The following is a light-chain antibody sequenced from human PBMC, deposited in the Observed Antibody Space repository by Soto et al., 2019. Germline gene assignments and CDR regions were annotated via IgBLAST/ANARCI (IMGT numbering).Light chain of an antibody. CDR3: AAWDDSLNGLV. CDR1: SSNIGSNI. Sequence: QSVLTQPPSASGTPGQRVTISCSGSSSNIGSNIVTWYQQLPGTAPRLVIYTNNQRPSGVPDRFSGSKSGTSASLAISGLQSEDEADYYCAAWDDSLNGLVFGTGTKVTVL. J-gene: IGLJ1*01. V-gene: IGLV1-44*01. CDR2: TNN.